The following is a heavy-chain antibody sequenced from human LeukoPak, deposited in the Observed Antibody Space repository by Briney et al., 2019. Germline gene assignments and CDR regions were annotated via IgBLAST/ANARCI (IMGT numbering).Heavy chain of an antibody. CDR1: GYTLTELS. V-gene: IGHV1-24*01. J-gene: IGHJ3*02. D-gene: IGHD3-22*01. CDR3: ARDSSGYAFDI. CDR2: FDPEDGET. Sequence: ASVKVSCKVSGYTLTELSMHWVRQAPGKGLEWMGGFDPEDGETIYAQKLQGRVTMTTDTSTSTAYMELRSLRSDDTAVYYCARDSSGYAFDIWGQGTMVTVSS.